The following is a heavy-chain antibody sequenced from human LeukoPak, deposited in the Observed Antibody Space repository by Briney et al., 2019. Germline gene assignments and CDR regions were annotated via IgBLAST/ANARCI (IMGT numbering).Heavy chain of an antibody. CDR1: GFTFSSYA. V-gene: IGHV3-30-3*01. Sequence: GGSLRLSCAASGFTFSSYAMHWVRQAPGKGLEGVAVISYDGSNKYYADSVKGRLTISRDNSKNTLYLQMNSLRAEDTAVYYCASDVPAAAILDDYWGQGTLVTVSS. D-gene: IGHD2-2*01. J-gene: IGHJ4*02. CDR2: ISYDGSNK. CDR3: ASDVPAAAILDDY.